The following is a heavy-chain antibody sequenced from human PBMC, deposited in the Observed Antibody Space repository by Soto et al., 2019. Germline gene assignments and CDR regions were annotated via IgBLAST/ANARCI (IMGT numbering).Heavy chain of an antibody. CDR1: GFTFSSNA. CDR3: AKDFGGRKYCSGGTCYPDY. J-gene: IGHJ4*02. D-gene: IGHD2-15*01. Sequence: EVQLVESGGGLVQPGGSLRLSCAASGFTFSSNAMSWVRQAPGKGLEWVSTISGSGGSTYYADSVKGRFTISRDNSKNTLYLQMSSLRAEDTAVYYCAKDFGGRKYCSGGTCYPDYWGQGTLVTVSS. CDR2: ISGSGGST. V-gene: IGHV3-23*04.